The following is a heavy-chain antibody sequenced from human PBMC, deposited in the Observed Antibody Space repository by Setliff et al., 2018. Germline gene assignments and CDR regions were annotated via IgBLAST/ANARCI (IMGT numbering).Heavy chain of an antibody. J-gene: IGHJ6*03. CDR3: ARGGHIRYDYYYMDV. D-gene: IGHD5-18*01. Sequence: ASVKVSCKTSGYIFTNYYVHWVRQAPGQGLEWMGVMNPGRGSRNYAQRFQGRVTMTSDTSTSTVYMELSSLRSEDTALYYCARGGHIRYDYYYMDVGGKGTTVTVSS. V-gene: IGHV1-46*01. CDR2: MNPGRGSR. CDR1: GYIFTNYY.